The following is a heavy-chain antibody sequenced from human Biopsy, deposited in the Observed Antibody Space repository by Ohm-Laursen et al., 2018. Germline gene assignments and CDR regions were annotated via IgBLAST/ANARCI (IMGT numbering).Heavy chain of an antibody. CDR1: GDPISSGGNY. J-gene: IGHJ4*02. V-gene: IGHV4-31*03. Sequence: SQTLSLTCTVSGDPISSGGNYWSWIRQFPGKGLEWIAYIYHTGGTYYNPSLKSRLSIAIDTSKNQFSVSLRSVTAADTAVYYCARADMVTTIVDCWGQGTLVTVSS. D-gene: IGHD5-12*01. CDR3: ARADMVTTIVDC. CDR2: IYHTGGT.